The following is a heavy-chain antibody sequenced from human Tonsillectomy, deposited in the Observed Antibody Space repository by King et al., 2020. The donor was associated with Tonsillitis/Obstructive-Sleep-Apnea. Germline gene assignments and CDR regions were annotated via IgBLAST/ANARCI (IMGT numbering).Heavy chain of an antibody. Sequence: VQLVESGGGLVKPGGSLRLSCAASGFTFSSYSMNWVRQAPGKGLEWVSSISSSSTYIYYADSVKGRFTISRDNAKNSLYLQMNSLRAEDTAVYYCATAARLWSGYLYAFDYWGQGTLVTVSS. CDR3: ATAARLWSGYLYAFDY. D-gene: IGHD3-3*01. CDR2: ISSSSTYI. V-gene: IGHV3-21*01. CDR1: GFTFSSYS. J-gene: IGHJ4*02.